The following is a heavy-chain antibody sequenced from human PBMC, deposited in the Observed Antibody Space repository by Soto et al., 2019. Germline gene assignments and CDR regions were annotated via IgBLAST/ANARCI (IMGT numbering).Heavy chain of an antibody. CDR1: GGSISSYY. Sequence: PSETLSLTCTVSGGSISSYYWSWIRQPPGKGLEWIGYIYYSGSTNYNPSLKSRVTISVDTSKNQFSLKLSSVTAADTAVYYCARHGAEEYRLENWFDPWGQGTLVTVSS. CDR3: ARHGAEEYRLENWFDP. CDR2: IYYSGST. D-gene: IGHD2-2*01. V-gene: IGHV4-59*08. J-gene: IGHJ5*02.